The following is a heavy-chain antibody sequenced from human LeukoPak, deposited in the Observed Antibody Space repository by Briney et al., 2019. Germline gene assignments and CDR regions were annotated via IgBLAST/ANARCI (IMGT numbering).Heavy chain of an antibody. J-gene: IGHJ3*02. Sequence: GESLKISCKGSGYSFISYWIGWVRQMPGKGLEWMGIIDPGDSDTRYSPSFQGQVTISGDKSISTAYLQWTSLKASDTAMYYCARTRDGYLSDVFDIWGQGTRVTVSS. CDR2: IDPGDSDT. V-gene: IGHV5-51*01. CDR3: ARTRDGYLSDVFDI. CDR1: GYSFISYW. D-gene: IGHD5-24*01.